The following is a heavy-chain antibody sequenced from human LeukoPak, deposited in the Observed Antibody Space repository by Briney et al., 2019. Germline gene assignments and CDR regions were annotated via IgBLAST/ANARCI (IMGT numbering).Heavy chain of an antibody. D-gene: IGHD3-10*01. CDR3: ARDEYYYGSGSDNLFDY. Sequence: GGSLRLSCAASGFTFSSYWMSWVRQAPGKGLEWVSGINWNGGSTGYADSVKGRFTISRDNAKNSLYLQMNSLRAEDTALYYCARDEYYYGSGSDNLFDYWGQGTLVTVSS. CDR2: INWNGGST. J-gene: IGHJ4*02. V-gene: IGHV3-20*04. CDR1: GFTFSSYW.